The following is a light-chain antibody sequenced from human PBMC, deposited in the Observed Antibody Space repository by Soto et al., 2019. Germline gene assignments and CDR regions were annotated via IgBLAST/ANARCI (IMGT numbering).Light chain of an antibody. CDR3: SSYTTSTPYV. V-gene: IGLV2-14*01. Sequence: QSALTQPRSVSGSPGQSVTISCTGTSSDVGGYNYVSWYQHHPGRAPKLIIYEVTIRPSGVSNRFSGSKSGNTASLTISGLQAEDEADYYCSSYTTSTPYVFGSGTKLTVL. CDR2: EVT. CDR1: SSDVGGYNY. J-gene: IGLJ1*01.